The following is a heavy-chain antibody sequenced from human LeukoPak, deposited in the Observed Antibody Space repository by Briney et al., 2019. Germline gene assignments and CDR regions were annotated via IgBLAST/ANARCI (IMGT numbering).Heavy chain of an antibody. J-gene: IGHJ3*02. D-gene: IGHD2-21*01. CDR1: GFTFSTYG. V-gene: IGHV3-7*01. CDR3: ARVVKDAFDI. CDR2: IKQDGSEK. Sequence: SGGSQGLSCAASGFTFSTYGMHWVRQAPGKGLEWVANIKQDGSEKYYVDSVKGRFTISRDNAKNSLYLQMNSLRAEDTAVYYCARVVKDAFDIWGQGTMVTVSS.